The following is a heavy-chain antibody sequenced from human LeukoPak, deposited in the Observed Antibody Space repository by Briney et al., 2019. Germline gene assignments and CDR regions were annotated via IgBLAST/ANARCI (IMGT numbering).Heavy chain of an antibody. V-gene: IGHV3-23*01. Sequence: QSGGSLRLSCAASGISLGTYAMSWVRQAPGKGLEWVSTISGTGDSTCYADSVKGRFTISRDNSKNTLYLQMNSPRADDTALYYCSKGHSDCGTGFDGGGQPSLVTVSS. J-gene: IGHJ4*02. CDR2: ISGTGDST. D-gene: IGHD2-21*02. CDR1: GISLGTYA. CDR3: SKGHSDCGTGFDG.